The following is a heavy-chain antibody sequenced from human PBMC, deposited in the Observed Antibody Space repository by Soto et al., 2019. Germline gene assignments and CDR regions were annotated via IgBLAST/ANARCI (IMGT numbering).Heavy chain of an antibody. Sequence: TLSLTWTVYGGSISSCGYYWSWIRQHPGKGLEWIGYIYYSGSTYYNPSLKSRVTISVDTSKNQFSLKLSSVTAADTAVYYCARDRTYCSGGSCDYYFDSWGQGILVTVSS. J-gene: IGHJ4*02. D-gene: IGHD2-15*01. V-gene: IGHV4-31*02. CDR1: GGSISSCGYY. CDR3: ARDRTYCSGGSCDYYFDS. CDR2: IYYSGST.